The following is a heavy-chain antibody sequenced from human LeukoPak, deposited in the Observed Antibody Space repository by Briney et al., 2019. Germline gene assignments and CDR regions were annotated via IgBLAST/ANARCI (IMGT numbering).Heavy chain of an antibody. Sequence: PGVSLRLSCAASGITFRNAWMRWVRQAPGKGLEWVGRVKSKTDGGTADYDAPVKGRFTISGDDSKNTLYLQMNSLKTEDTAVYYCTTDAGWFGELLGYWGQGTLVTVSS. D-gene: IGHD3-10*01. V-gene: IGHV3-15*01. CDR1: GITFRNAW. CDR2: VKSKTDGGTA. CDR3: TTDAGWFGELLGY. J-gene: IGHJ4*02.